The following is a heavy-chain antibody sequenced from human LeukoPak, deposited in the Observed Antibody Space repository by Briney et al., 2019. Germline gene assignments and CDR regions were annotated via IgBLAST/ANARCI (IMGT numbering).Heavy chain of an antibody. CDR2: ISSSSGYT. Sequence: GGSLRLSCAASGFSFSDCYMNWIRQAPGKGLEWVSYISSSSGYTNYADSVKGRFTISRDNAKNSLYLQMDSLRAEDTAVHYCARSKRGYPYYFEYWGQGTLVTVSS. CDR1: GFSFSDCY. V-gene: IGHV3-11*03. J-gene: IGHJ4*02. CDR3: ARSKRGYPYYFEY. D-gene: IGHD1-1*01.